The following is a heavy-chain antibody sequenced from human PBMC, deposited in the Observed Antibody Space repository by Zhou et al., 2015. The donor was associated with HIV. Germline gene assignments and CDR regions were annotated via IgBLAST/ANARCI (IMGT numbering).Heavy chain of an antibody. CDR3: ARAEGVSTGVYSHYFDP. CDR1: GGSISSYT. J-gene: IGHJ5*02. CDR2: IIPMIGIA. D-gene: IGHD3-9*01. V-gene: IGHV1-69*09. Sequence: QVQLVQSGAEVKKPGSSVKVSCKASGGSISSYTISWVRQAPGQGLEWMGRIIPMIGIANYAQKFQGRVTITADKSTNTAYMELRRLRFEDTAVYYCARAEGVSTGVYSHYFDPWGRGNPGHRLL.